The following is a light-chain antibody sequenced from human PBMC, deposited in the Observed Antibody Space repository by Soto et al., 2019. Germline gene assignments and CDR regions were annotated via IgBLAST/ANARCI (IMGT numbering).Light chain of an antibody. CDR2: GAS. V-gene: IGKV1-39*01. CDR3: QQSYNTHALT. Sequence: QSPSSLSASVGDRVTITCRASHNIDKYLNWYQQKPGKAPKILIYGASNLQSGVPSRFSGSGSGTEFTLTISSLHPEDFATYYCQQSYNTHALTFGGGTKVDIK. CDR1: HNIDKY. J-gene: IGKJ4*01.